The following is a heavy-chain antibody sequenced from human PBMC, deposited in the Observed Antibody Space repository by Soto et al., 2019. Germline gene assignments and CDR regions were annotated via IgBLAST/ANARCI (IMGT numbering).Heavy chain of an antibody. CDR2: IYETGAT. V-gene: IGHV4-31*03. CDR3: ARIAVPGASY. Sequence: SETLSLACSVSGGSISRGGYYWSWIRQHPGEGLEYIGYIYETGATYYKPSLKGRVSISADTSKNQFSLKLSSVTGADTAVYFCARIAVPGASYWGQGTLVTVSS. D-gene: IGHD7-27*01. J-gene: IGHJ4*02. CDR1: GGSISRGGYY.